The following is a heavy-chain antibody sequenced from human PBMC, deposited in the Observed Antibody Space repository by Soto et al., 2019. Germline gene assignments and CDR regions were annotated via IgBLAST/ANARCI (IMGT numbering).Heavy chain of an antibody. V-gene: IGHV3-11*05. CDR2: ISGGSSYT. D-gene: IGHD3-10*01. CDR3: AKTRVADSGYYFDH. CDR1: GFTFGDSY. J-gene: IGHJ4*02. Sequence: QVQLVESGGGLVKPGGSLRLSCAASGFTFGDSYMSWIRQSPGKGLEWLSYISGGSSYTNYAESVKGRFTISRDNAKRSLFLQVNSLRADDKAIYYCAKTRVADSGYYFDHWGQGTMVTVSS.